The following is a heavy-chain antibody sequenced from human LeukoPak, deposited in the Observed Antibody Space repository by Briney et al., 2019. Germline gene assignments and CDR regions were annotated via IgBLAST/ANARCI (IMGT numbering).Heavy chain of an antibody. CDR1: GGSISTSSSY. Sequence: SETLSLTCTVSGGSISTSSSYWSWIRHPPGKGLEWIGSVFFSGNTYYSPSLKSRITISVDTSNNQFSLKLNSVTAADTAVYYCAREVVVTAKGYFDLWGRGTLVTVSS. V-gene: IGHV4-39*07. J-gene: IGHJ2*01. CDR3: AREVVVTAKGYFDL. D-gene: IGHD2-21*02. CDR2: VFFSGNT.